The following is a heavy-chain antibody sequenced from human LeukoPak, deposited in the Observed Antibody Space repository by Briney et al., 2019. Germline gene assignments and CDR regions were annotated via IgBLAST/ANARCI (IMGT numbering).Heavy chain of an antibody. J-gene: IGHJ6*03. Sequence: SETLSLTCTVSGGSISSGGYYWSWIRQHPGKGLEWIGYIYYSGSTHYNPSLKSRVTISVDTSKNQFSLKLSSVTAADTAVYYCARVSKMTTVVTTNYYYYYYMDVWGKGTTVTVSS. D-gene: IGHD4-23*01. V-gene: IGHV4-31*03. CDR2: IYYSGST. CDR3: ARVSKMTTVVTTNYYYYYYMDV. CDR1: GGSISSGGYY.